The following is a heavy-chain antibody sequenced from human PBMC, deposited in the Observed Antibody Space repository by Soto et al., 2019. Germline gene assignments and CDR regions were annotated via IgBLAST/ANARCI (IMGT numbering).Heavy chain of an antibody. CDR3: ANIIAARRFNYYYYMDV. CDR1: GFTFISYA. Sequence: GGSLRLSCAASGFTFISYAMSWVLQAPGKGLEWVSAISGSGGSTYYADSVKGRFTISRDNSKNTLYLQMNSLRAEDTAVYYCANIIAARRFNYYYYMDVWGKGTTVTVSS. CDR2: ISGSGGST. V-gene: IGHV3-23*01. D-gene: IGHD6-6*01. J-gene: IGHJ6*03.